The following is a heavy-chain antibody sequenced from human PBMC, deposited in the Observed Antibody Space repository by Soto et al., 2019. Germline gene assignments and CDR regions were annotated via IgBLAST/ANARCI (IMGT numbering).Heavy chain of an antibody. CDR2: IHNSGTT. CDR1: GGSVNSDNYY. J-gene: IGHJ4*02. CDR3: ARDIRGFSRALDY. V-gene: IGHV4-61*01. Sequence: PSETLSLTCHVSGGSVNSDNYYCTWVRQPPGKGLEWIVNIHNSGTTNYNPSLQNRVTISIDTSKNQYSLKLTSVTAADAALYYCARDIRGFSRALDYWGRGTPVTVSS. D-gene: IGHD5-18*01.